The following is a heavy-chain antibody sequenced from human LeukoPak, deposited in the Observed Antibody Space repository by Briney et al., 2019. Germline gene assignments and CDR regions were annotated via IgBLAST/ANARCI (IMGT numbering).Heavy chain of an antibody. CDR1: GFTFSNYA. CDR3: AREVGTPGGMDV. J-gene: IGHJ6*02. V-gene: IGHV3-23*01. Sequence: GGSLRLSCAASGFTFSNYAMSWVRKAPGKGLEWVSAISGSGGSTYYADSVKGRFTISRDNSKNTLYLQMNSLRAEDTAVYYCAREVGTPGGMDVWGQGTTVTVSS. D-gene: IGHD2-15*01. CDR2: ISGSGGST.